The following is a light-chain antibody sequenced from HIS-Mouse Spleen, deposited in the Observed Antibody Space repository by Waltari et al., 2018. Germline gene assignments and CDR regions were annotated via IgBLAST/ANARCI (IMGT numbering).Light chain of an antibody. CDR2: EDS. CDR3: YSTDSSGNHRV. CDR1: ALPNKY. J-gene: IGLJ2*01. V-gene: IGLV3-10*01. Sequence: SYELTQPPSVSVSPGQTARITCSGDALPNKYAYWYQQKSGQAPVLVIYEDSKRPSGIPERFSGSSSGTMATLTISGAQVEDEADYYCYSTDSSGNHRVFGGGTKPTVL.